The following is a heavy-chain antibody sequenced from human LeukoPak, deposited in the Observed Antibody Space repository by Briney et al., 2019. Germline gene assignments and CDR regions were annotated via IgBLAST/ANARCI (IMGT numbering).Heavy chain of an antibody. J-gene: IGHJ6*04. CDR3: ARDLVVVPAARSYYYYGMDV. CDR1: GFTFSSYA. V-gene: IGHV3-21*05. Sequence: GGSLRLSCAASGFTFSSYAMHWVRQAPGKGLEWVSYISSSSSYTNYADSVKGRFTISRDNAKNSLYLQMNSLRAEDTAVYYCARDLVVVPAARSYYYYGMDVWGKGTTVTVSS. CDR2: ISSSSSYT. D-gene: IGHD2-2*01.